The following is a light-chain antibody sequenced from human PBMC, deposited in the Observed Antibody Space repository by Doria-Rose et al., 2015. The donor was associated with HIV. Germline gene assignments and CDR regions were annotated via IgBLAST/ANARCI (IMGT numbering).Light chain of an antibody. CDR3: HQYGTSWT. Sequence: DIGMGQSPGTLSLSPGERATLSCRASQSFSSTYLAWYQQKPGQAPSLLIYDGSTRATGIPDRFSASGPGTDFTLTINRLEPEDFALYYCHQYGTSWTFGQGTKVEI. J-gene: IGKJ1*01. V-gene: IGKV3-20*01. CDR2: DGS. CDR1: QSFSSTY.